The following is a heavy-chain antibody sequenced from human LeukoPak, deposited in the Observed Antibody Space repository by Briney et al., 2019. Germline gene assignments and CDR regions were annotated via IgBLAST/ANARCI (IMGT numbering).Heavy chain of an antibody. CDR3: MKLPTMIIVIDTDFEY. V-gene: IGHV3-20*04. CDR1: GFTFDDYG. D-gene: IGHD2-21*01. CDR2: INWNGGST. Sequence: GGSLRLSCAASGFTFDDYGMTWVRQAPGKGLEWVSAINWNGGSTGYADSVKGRFTISRDNAKNSLYLQMNNVRAEDTALYYCMKLPTMIIVIDTDFEYWGQGAQVTVSS. J-gene: IGHJ4*02.